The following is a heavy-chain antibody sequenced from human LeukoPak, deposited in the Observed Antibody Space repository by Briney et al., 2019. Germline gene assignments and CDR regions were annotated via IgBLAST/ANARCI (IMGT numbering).Heavy chain of an antibody. CDR3: AHYDFWSGYYGDAFDI. Sequence: SETLSLTCTVSGGSISSSSYYWGWIRQPPGKGLEWIGSIYHSGSTYYNPSLKSRVTISVDTSKNQFSLKLSSVTAADTAVYYCAHYDFWSGYYGDAFDIWGQGTMVTVSS. CDR1: GGSISSSSYY. V-gene: IGHV4-39*07. CDR2: IYHSGST. J-gene: IGHJ3*02. D-gene: IGHD3-3*01.